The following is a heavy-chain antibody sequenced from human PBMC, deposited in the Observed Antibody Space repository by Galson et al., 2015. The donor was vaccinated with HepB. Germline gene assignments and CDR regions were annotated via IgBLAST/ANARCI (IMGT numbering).Heavy chain of an antibody. CDR3: AKGMGLGV. V-gene: IGHV3-30*18. CDR1: GFTFSSYG. J-gene: IGHJ6*04. Sequence: SLRLSCAASGFTFSSYGMHWVRQAPGKGLEWVAVISYDGSNKYYADSVKGRFTISRDNSKNTLYLQMNSLRAEDTAVYYCAKGMGLGVWGKGTTVTVSS. CDR2: ISYDGSNK.